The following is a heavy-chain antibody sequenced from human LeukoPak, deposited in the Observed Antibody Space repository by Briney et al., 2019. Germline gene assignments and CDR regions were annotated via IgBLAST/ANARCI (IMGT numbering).Heavy chain of an antibody. J-gene: IGHJ5*02. CDR3: ARAENSGSGGLDP. CDR2: ITSSSHYI. Sequence: GGSLRLSCAASGFTFNIYSMNWFRQAPGQGLEWVSRITSSSHYIYYADSVKVRFTISRDNAKNSLYLDMSSLRADDTAVYYCARAENSGSGGLDPWGQGTLVTVSS. D-gene: IGHD2-15*01. CDR1: GFTFNIYS. V-gene: IGHV3-21*01.